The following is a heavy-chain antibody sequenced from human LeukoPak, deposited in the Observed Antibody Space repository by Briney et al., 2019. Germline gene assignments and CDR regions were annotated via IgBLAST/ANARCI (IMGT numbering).Heavy chain of an antibody. Sequence: PGGSLRLSCVASGFSFSVYAMSWVRQAPGRGLEWVSSISGNSDRTYYANSVKGRFTISRENLRNTVHLEMRGLGAADTALYFCAKGGQDFDFWRFDYWGQGNLVIVSS. J-gene: IGHJ4*02. CDR2: ISGNSDRT. V-gene: IGHV3-23*01. D-gene: IGHD3-3*01. CDR1: GFSFSVYA. CDR3: AKGGQDFDFWRFDY.